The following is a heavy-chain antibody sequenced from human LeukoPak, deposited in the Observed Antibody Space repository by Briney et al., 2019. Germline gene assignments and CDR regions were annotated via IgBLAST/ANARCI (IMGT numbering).Heavy chain of an antibody. D-gene: IGHD2-21*01. CDR1: GFTLSSYA. Sequence: GGSLRPSCAASGFTLSSYAMSWVRQAPGKGLEWVAATSSSDAGTYHADSVRGRFTISRDNSKNTLYLQMNSLRAEDAAVYYCARAPVTSCRGAYCYPFDYWGQGTLVTVSS. V-gene: IGHV3-23*01. CDR3: ARAPVTSCRGAYCYPFDY. J-gene: IGHJ4*02. CDR2: TSSSDAGT.